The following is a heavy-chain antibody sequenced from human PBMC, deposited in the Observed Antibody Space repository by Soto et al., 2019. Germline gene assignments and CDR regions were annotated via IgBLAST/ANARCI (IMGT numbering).Heavy chain of an antibody. CDR3: ANPPNRSAYLVTVNGMDV. J-gene: IGHJ6*02. Sequence: GGSLRLSCAASGFTFSSHGMSWVRQAQGKGLEWVSTISGNGDATYYADSVKARFTLSRDNSKNPLYLQMTSPRAEETAVYYCANPPNRSAYLVTVNGMDVLGQGTTVTVSS. CDR2: ISGNGDAT. V-gene: IGHV3-23*01. CDR1: GFTFSSHG. D-gene: IGHD2-21*02.